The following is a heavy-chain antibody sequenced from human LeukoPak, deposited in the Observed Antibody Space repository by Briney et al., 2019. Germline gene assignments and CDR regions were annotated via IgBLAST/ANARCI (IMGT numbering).Heavy chain of an antibody. V-gene: IGHV4-4*09. CDR1: GGSISSYY. CDR2: IYTSGST. J-gene: IGHJ5*02. CDR3: ARRKPGNWFDR. Sequence: SETLSLTCTVSGGSISSYYWSWIRQPPGKGLEWIGYIYTSGSTNYNPSLKSRVTISVDTSKNQFSLKLSSVTAADTAVYYCARRKPGNWFDRWGQGTLVTVSS.